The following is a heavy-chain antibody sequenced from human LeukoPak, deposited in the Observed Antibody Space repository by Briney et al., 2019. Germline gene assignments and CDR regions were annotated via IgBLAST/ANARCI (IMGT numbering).Heavy chain of an antibody. V-gene: IGHV4-59*02. CDR1: GLSVSSYY. CDR2: IYYSGST. J-gene: IGHJ4*02. CDR3: AGRRGFRGPFDY. Sequence: KPSETLSLTCTVSGLSVSSYYWSCIRHPPGKGLEWIGYIYYSGSTKYNPSLNGRVTMSADTSKNHFSLNVSSVPAADTAVYYCAGRRGFRGPFDYWGQGTLVTVSS.